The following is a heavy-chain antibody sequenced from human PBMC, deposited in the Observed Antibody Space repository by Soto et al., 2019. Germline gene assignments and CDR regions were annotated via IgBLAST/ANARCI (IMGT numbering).Heavy chain of an antibody. J-gene: IGHJ4*02. V-gene: IGHV3-15*01. CDR2: IKTKTDGGTT. CDR3: TTDRTSRLRDPRV. Sequence: PGGSLRLSCAACGLTFCNAYMGWVCQAKGRGLEWVGRIKTKTDGGTTEYAAPVKGRFTISGNDSKNTLYVQRISLRTEDTAMYYCTTDRTSRLRDPRVWGQGTLVTVSS. CDR1: GLTFCNAY. D-gene: IGHD4-17*01.